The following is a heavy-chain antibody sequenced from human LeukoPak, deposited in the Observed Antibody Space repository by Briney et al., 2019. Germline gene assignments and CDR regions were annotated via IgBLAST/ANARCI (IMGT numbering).Heavy chain of an antibody. CDR2: IKTKTDGETT. CDR3: TTDFYDSSGYRN. Sequence: PGGSLRLSCAASGLTFSNAWMNWVRQAPGKGLEWVGRIKTKTDGETTDYAAPVKGRFTISRDDSENTLHLQMNSLKTEDTAVYYCTTDFYDSSGYRNWGQGTLVTVSS. CDR1: GLTFSNAW. J-gene: IGHJ4*02. D-gene: IGHD3-22*01. V-gene: IGHV3-15*01.